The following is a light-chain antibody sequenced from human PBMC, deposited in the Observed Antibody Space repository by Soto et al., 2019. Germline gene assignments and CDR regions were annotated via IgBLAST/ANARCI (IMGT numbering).Light chain of an antibody. V-gene: IGKV1-17*03. J-gene: IGKJ1*01. CDR1: QGVSNY. Sequence: DIQMTQSPSVMSASVGDRVTITCRASQGVSNYVAWFQQKPGKVPKRLIFAASALQSGVPSRFSGSGSGTAFTLTISSLQPEDFATYFRLQHHDYPWTFGQGTKVDIK. CDR2: AAS. CDR3: LQHHDYPWT.